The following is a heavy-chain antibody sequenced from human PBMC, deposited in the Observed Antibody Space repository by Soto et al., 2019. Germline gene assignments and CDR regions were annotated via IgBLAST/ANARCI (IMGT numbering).Heavy chain of an antibody. V-gene: IGHV3-30*18. D-gene: IGHD1-26*01. CDR1: GFTFSSYG. CDR3: AKEKGVSSGSYPTAHFDY. CDR2: ISYDGSNK. Sequence: PGGSLRLSCAASGFTFSSYGMHWVRQAPGKGLEWVAVISYDGSNKYYADSVKGRFTISRDNSKNTLYLQMNSLRAEDTAVYYCAKEKGVSSGSYPTAHFDYWGQGTLVTVSS. J-gene: IGHJ4*02.